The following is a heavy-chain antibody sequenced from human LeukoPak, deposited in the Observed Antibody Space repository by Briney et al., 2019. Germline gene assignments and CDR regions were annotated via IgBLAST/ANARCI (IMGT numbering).Heavy chain of an antibody. CDR1: GYTFTGHY. J-gene: IGHJ3*02. Sequence: GASVKVSCKASGYTFTGHYMHWVRQAPGQGLEWMGWMNPNSGDTNYAQKFQGRVTMTRDTSINTAYMELTRLRSDDTAVYYCARDLPVGDVAVVVDLQQDAFDIWGQGKMVTVSS. CDR3: ARDLPVGDVAVVVDLQQDAFDI. CDR2: MNPNSGDT. V-gene: IGHV1-2*02. D-gene: IGHD3-3*01.